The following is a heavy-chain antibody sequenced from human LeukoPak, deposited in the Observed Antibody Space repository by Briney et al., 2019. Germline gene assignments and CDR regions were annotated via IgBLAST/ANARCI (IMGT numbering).Heavy chain of an antibody. Sequence: GGSLRLSCAASGFTFSSYAMTWVRQAPGKGLEWVSGITGSGGSTTYADSVKGQFTISRDNSKNTLYLQTNSLRAEDTAVHYCAKEGKLGLDYWGQGTLVTVSS. CDR3: AKEGKLGLDY. D-gene: IGHD3-10*01. CDR2: ITGSGGST. J-gene: IGHJ4*02. V-gene: IGHV3-23*01. CDR1: GFTFSSYA.